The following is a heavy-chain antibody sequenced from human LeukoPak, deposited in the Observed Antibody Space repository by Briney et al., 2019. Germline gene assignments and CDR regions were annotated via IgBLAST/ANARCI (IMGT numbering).Heavy chain of an antibody. V-gene: IGHV4-34*01. CDR3: ARDRDHYYGSGSYYNNYYYYYMDV. J-gene: IGHJ6*03. D-gene: IGHD3-10*01. CDR1: GGSFSGYY. Sequence: SETLSLTCAVYGGSFSGYYWSWIRQPPGKGLEWIGEINHSGSTNYNPSLKSRVTISVDTSKNQFSLKLSSVTAADTAVYYCARDRDHYYGSGSYYNNYYYYYMDVWGKGTTVTISS. CDR2: INHSGST.